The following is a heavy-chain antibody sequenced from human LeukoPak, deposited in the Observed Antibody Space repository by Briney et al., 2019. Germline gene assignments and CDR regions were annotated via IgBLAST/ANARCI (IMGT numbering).Heavy chain of an antibody. Sequence: GGSLRLSCSASGFTFSSYAMHWVRQAPGKGLEWVSGISWNSGSIGYADSVKGRFTISRDNAKNSLYLQMNGLRAEDTALYYCAKDTSYYYDSSGSFDYWGQGTLVTVSS. CDR2: ISWNSGSI. CDR3: AKDTSYYYDSSGSFDY. J-gene: IGHJ4*02. V-gene: IGHV3-9*01. CDR1: GFTFSSYA. D-gene: IGHD3-22*01.